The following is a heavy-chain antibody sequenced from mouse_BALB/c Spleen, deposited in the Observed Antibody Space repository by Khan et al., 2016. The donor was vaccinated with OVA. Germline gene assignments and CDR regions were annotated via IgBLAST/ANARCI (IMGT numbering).Heavy chain of an antibody. CDR1: GYTFTSYT. V-gene: IGHV1-4*01. CDR2: INPSNGYT. Sequence: VKLLESGAELARPGASVKMSCKASGYTFTSYTIHWIKKRPGQGLEWIGYINPSNGYTNYNQKFKDKATLTTDKSSTTAYLQLSSLTSDDSAVXNCVRDGAYHRNDGWFAYWGQGTLVTVSA. D-gene: IGHD2-14*01. J-gene: IGHJ3*01. CDR3: VRDGAYHRNDGWFAY.